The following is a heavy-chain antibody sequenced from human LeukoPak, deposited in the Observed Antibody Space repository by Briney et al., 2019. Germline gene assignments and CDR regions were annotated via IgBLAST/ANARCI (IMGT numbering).Heavy chain of an antibody. Sequence: PSETLSLTCTVSGGSISSYYWSWIRQPPGKGLEWIGYIYYSGSTNYNPSLKSRVTISVDTSKNQFSLKLSSVTAADTAVYYCASFDDYGGDNWFDPWGQGTLDTVSS. J-gene: IGHJ5*02. CDR1: GGSISSYY. V-gene: IGHV4-59*01. CDR2: IYYSGST. D-gene: IGHD4-23*01. CDR3: ASFDDYGGDNWFDP.